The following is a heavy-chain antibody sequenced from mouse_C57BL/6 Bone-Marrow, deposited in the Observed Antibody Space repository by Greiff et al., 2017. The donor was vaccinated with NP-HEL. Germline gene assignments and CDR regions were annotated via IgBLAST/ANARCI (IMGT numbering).Heavy chain of an antibody. J-gene: IGHJ3*01. CDR1: GYTFTSYW. CDR3: AREGGPAWFAY. CDR2: IHPNSGST. V-gene: IGHV1-64*01. Sequence: QVQLLQPGAELVKPGASVKLSCKASGYTFTSYWMHWVKQRPGQGLEWIGMIHPNSGSTNYNEKFKSKATLTVDKSSSTAYMQLSSLTSEDSAVYYCAREGGPAWFAYWGQGTLVTVSA.